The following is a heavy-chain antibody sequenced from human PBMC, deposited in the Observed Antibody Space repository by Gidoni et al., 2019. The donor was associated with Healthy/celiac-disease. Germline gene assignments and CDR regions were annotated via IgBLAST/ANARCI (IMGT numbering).Heavy chain of an antibody. CDR1: GGSLSSYY. CDR3: ARGMDDYGDYPFDY. J-gene: IGHJ4*02. V-gene: IGHV4-59*01. Sequence: QVQLQESGPGLVKPSETLSLTCTVSGGSLSSYYWSWIRQPPGKGLEWIGYIYYSGSTNYNPSLKSRVTISVDTSKNQFSLKLSSVTAADTAVYYCARGMDDYGDYPFDYWGQGTLVTVSS. CDR2: IYYSGST. D-gene: IGHD4-17*01.